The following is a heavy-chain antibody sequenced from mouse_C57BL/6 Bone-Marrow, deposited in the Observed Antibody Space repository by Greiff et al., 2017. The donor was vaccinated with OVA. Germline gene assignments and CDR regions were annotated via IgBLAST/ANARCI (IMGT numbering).Heavy chain of an antibody. J-gene: IGHJ4*01. Sequence: VQLQQSGAELVRPGASVKLSCTASGFNIKDDYMHWVKQRPEQGLEWIGWIDPENGDTEYASKFQGKATITADTSSNTAYLQLSSLTSEDTAVYYCTAGSSFYAMDYWGQGTSVTVSS. CDR3: TAGSSFYAMDY. V-gene: IGHV14-4*01. D-gene: IGHD1-1*01. CDR2: IDPENGDT. CDR1: GFNIKDDY.